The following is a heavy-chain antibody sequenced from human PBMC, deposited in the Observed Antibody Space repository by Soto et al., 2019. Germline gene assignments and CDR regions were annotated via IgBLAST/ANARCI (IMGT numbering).Heavy chain of an antibody. D-gene: IGHD6-6*01. CDR3: ARDSSGSSSPVRYYYYGMDV. CDR2: IIPIFGTA. J-gene: IGHJ6*02. Sequence: GGPVKVSCKASGGTFSSYAISWVRQAPGQGLEWMGGIIPIFGTANYAQKFQGRVTITADESTSTAYMELSSLRSEDTAVYYCARDSSGSSSPVRYYYYGMDVWGQGTTVTVSS. V-gene: IGHV1-69*13. CDR1: GGTFSSYA.